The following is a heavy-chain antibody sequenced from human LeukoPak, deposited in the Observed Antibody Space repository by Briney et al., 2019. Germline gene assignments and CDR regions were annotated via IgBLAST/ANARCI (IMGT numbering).Heavy chain of an antibody. J-gene: IGHJ6*03. CDR1: TDSTNTYY. D-gene: IGHD4-17*01. V-gene: IGHV4-59*12. Sequence: SETLSLTCSVSTDSTNTYYWSWIRQSPGKGLEWIGHIYHSGSTDYNPSLKSRVTMSVDMSTSQFSLRLTSVTAADTAVYYCAREADYGDYSKSFYYMDVWGKGTTVTVSS. CDR2: IYHSGST. CDR3: AREADYGDYSKSFYYMDV.